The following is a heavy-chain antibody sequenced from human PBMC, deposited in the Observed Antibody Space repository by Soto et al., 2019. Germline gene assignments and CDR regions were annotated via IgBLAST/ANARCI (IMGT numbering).Heavy chain of an antibody. Sequence: PVGSLRLSCAASGFTFSSYAMSWVRQAPGKGLEWVSLITGSGVTTYYADSVKGRFTISRDNSKNTLYLQMNSLRAEDAAVYYCAEAVSGSIRYFDYWGQGTLVTVSS. CDR1: GFTFSSYA. CDR2: ITGSGVTT. D-gene: IGHD1-26*01. J-gene: IGHJ4*02. CDR3: AEAVSGSIRYFDY. V-gene: IGHV3-23*01.